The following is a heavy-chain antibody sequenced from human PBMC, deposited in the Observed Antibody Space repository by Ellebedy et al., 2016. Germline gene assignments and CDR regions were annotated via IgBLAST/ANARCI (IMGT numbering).Heavy chain of an antibody. CDR2: VAPNNGAT. CDR3: ARGWGGYGGYDTSDFDY. D-gene: IGHD5-12*01. V-gene: IGHV1-2*02. Sequence: ASVKVSCXAFGYTVTGYYLHWVRQAPGQGLEWMGWVAPNNGATRYAQKFQGRVTMTRDTSLTTVYMEMSRLRSDDTAVYYCARGWGGYGGYDTSDFDYWGQGTLVTVSS. CDR1: GYTVTGYY. J-gene: IGHJ4*02.